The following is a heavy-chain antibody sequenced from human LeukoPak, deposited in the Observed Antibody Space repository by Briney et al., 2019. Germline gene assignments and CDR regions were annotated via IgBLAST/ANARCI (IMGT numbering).Heavy chain of an antibody. D-gene: IGHD3-16*01. V-gene: IGHV4-30-4*01. J-gene: IGHJ2*01. CDR3: ASNWGPFWYFDL. Sequence: SQTLSLTCTVSGGSISSGDYYWSWIRQPPGKGLEWIGYIYYSGSTYYNPSLKSRDTISVDTSKNQFSLKLSSVTAADTAVYYCASNWGPFWYFDLWGRGTLVTVSS. CDR1: GGSISSGDYY. CDR2: IYYSGST.